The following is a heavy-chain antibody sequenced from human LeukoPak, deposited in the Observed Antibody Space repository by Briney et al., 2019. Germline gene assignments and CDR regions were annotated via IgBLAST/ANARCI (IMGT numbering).Heavy chain of an antibody. CDR3: ARGWWLRATRYYYGMDV. CDR2: IGTAGDT. V-gene: IGHV3-13*01. D-gene: IGHD5-12*01. J-gene: IGHJ6*02. Sequence: GGSLRLSCAASGFTFSSYDMHWVRQATGKGLEWVSAIGTAGDTYYPGSVKGRFTISRENAKNSLYLQMNSLRAGDTAVYYCARGWWLRATRYYYGMDVWGQGTTVTVSS. CDR1: GFTFSSYD.